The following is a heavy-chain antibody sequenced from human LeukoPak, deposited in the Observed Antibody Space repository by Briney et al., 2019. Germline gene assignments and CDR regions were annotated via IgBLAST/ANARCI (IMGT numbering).Heavy chain of an antibody. CDR2: IYYSGST. D-gene: IGHD6-13*01. Sequence: SETLSLTCTVSGGSISSYYWSWIRQPPGKGLEWIGYIYYSGSTNYNPSLKSRVTISVDTSKNQFSLKLSTVTAADTAVYYCARTLSSWYLYYFDYWGQGTLVTVSS. CDR1: GGSISSYY. J-gene: IGHJ4*02. CDR3: ARTLSSWYLYYFDY. V-gene: IGHV4-59*01.